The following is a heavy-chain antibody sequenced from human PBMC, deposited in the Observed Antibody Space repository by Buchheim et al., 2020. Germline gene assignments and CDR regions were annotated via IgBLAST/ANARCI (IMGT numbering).Heavy chain of an antibody. CDR1: GFTFSSYA. Sequence: VQLLESGGGLVQPGGSLRLSCRASGFTFSSYAMSWVRQAPGKGLEWVAVISYDGSNKYYADSVKGRFTISRDSSKNTLYLQMNSLRREDTAVYYCAKDPSIAVAANAEYFQHWGQGTL. D-gene: IGHD6-19*01. V-gene: IGHV3-30*18. CDR3: AKDPSIAVAANAEYFQH. CDR2: ISYDGSNK. J-gene: IGHJ1*01.